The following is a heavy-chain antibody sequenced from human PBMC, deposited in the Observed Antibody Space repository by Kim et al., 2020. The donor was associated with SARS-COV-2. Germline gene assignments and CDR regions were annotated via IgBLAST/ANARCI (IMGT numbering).Heavy chain of an antibody. Sequence: SETLSLTCAVYGESFRNFYWSWIRQPPGKGLEWIGEINHRGSTNYNPSLKRRVTISVDTSKNQFSLRLNSVTAAAGAMYYCARETSRGDDAFDVCGPGT. J-gene: IGHJ3*01. D-gene: IGHD3-10*01. CDR1: GESFRNFY. V-gene: IGHV4-34*01. CDR2: INHRGST. CDR3: ARETSRGDDAFDV.